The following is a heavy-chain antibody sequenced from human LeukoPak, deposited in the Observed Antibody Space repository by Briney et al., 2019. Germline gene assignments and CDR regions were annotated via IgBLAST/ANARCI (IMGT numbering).Heavy chain of an antibody. CDR3: ARNRYSRYDWGYYYYYYYMDV. V-gene: IGHV1-69*13. D-gene: IGHD5-12*01. CDR2: IIPIFGTA. Sequence: SVKVSCKASGGTFSSYAISWVRQAPGQGLEWMGGIIPIFGTANYAQKFQGRVTITADESTSTAYMELSSLRSEDTAVYYCARNRYSRYDWGYYYYYYYMDVWGKGTTVTVSS. CDR1: GGTFSSYA. J-gene: IGHJ6*03.